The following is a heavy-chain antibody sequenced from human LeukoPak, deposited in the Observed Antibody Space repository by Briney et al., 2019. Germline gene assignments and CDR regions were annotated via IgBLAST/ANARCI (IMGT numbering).Heavy chain of an antibody. CDR2: IYHSGST. Sequence: PSETLSPACAVSGGSISSGGYSWSWIRQPPGKGLEWIGYIYHSGSTYYNPSLKSRVTISVDRSKNQFSLKLSSVTAADTAVYYCARDRLTGVFDYWGQGTLVTVSS. CDR3: ARDRLTGVFDY. CDR1: GGSISSGGYS. D-gene: IGHD2-8*02. J-gene: IGHJ4*02. V-gene: IGHV4-30-2*01.